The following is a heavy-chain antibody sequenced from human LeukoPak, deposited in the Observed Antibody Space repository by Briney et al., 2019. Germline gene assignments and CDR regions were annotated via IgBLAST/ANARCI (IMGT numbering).Heavy chain of an antibody. CDR2: ISAYNGNT. CDR1: GYTFTGSY. CDR3: ARDHRGAQDY. D-gene: IGHD1-26*01. Sequence: ASVKVSCKASGYTFTGSYLHWVRQAPGQGLEWMGWISAYNGNTDSAQKLQGRVTMTTDTSTSTAYMDLRSLRSDDTAVYYCARDHRGAQDYWGQGTLVTVSS. J-gene: IGHJ4*02. V-gene: IGHV1-18*04.